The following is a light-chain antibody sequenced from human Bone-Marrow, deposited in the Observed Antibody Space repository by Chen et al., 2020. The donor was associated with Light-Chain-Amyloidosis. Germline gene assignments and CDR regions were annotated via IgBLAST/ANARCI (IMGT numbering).Light chain of an antibody. CDR1: QSLLHNDYRFHY. V-gene: IGKV2-28*01. Sequence: DVVMTQSPLSLPVTPGEPASISCRSSQSLLHNDYRFHYCEWYLQKPGQSPQLLIYLGSNRASGVPDRISGSGSGTDFTLKISRVEAEDVGVYYCMQTLQSPFTFGPGTKVHIK. CDR3: MQTLQSPFT. J-gene: IGKJ3*01. CDR2: LGS.